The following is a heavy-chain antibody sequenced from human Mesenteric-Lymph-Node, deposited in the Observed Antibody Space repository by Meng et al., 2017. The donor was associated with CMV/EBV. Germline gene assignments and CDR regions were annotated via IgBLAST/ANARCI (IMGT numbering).Heavy chain of an antibody. CDR2: ISGSGGST. CDR1: GFTFSSYT. D-gene: IGHD5-12*01. CDR3: AKDGGREWLRNVAFDY. V-gene: IGHV3-23*01. J-gene: IGHJ4*02. Sequence: SGFTFSSYTMSWVRQAPGKGLEWVSAISGSGGSTYYADSVKGRFTISRDNSKNTLYLQMNSLRAEDTAVYYCAKDGGREWLRNVAFDYWGQGTLVTVSS.